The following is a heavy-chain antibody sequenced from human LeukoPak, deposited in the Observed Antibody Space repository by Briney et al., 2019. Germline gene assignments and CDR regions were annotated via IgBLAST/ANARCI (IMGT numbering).Heavy chain of an antibody. CDR2: IYYSGST. Sequence: SETLSLTCTVSGGSISSYYWSWIRQPPGKGLEWIGYIYYSGSTSYNPSLKSRVTISVDTSKNQFSLKLSSVTAADTAVYYCARDRDYYDSRGAFDIWGQGTMVTVSS. D-gene: IGHD3-22*01. J-gene: IGHJ3*02. CDR1: GGSISSYY. CDR3: ARDRDYYDSRGAFDI. V-gene: IGHV4-59*01.